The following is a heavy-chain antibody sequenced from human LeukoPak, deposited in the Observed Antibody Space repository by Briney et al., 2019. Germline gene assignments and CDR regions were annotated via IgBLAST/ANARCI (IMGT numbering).Heavy chain of an antibody. Sequence: PSETLSLTCAVSGGSISSGGYSWTWIRQPPGKGLEWIGYIYDTGRTFYNSSLKSRVTISVDTSKNQFSLKLSSVTAADTAVYYCARGGSDFWSGLYYYYYYMDVWGKGTTVTVSS. V-gene: IGHV4-30-4*07. CDR2: IYDTGRT. CDR1: GGSISSGGYS. CDR3: ARGGSDFWSGLYYYYYYMDV. J-gene: IGHJ6*03. D-gene: IGHD3-3*01.